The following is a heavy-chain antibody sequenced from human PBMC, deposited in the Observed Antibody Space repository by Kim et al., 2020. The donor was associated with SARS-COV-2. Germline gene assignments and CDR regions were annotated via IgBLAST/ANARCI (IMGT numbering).Heavy chain of an antibody. CDR1: GYTFTSYA. CDR3: ARARPVGIAAAGGYRYYFDY. D-gene: IGHD6-13*01. Sequence: ASVKVSCKASGYTFTSYAMNWVRQAPGQGLEWMGWINTNTGNPTYAQGFTGRFVFSLDTSVSTAYLQISSLKAEDTAVYYCARARPVGIAAAGGYRYYFDYWGQGTLVTVSS. J-gene: IGHJ4*02. V-gene: IGHV7-4-1*02. CDR2: INTNTGNP.